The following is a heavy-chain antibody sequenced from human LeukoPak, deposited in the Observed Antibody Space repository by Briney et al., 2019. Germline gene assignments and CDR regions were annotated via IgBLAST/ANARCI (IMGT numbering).Heavy chain of an antibody. D-gene: IGHD2-2*01. J-gene: IGHJ4*02. Sequence: SVKVSCKASGGTFSSYAISWVRQAPGQGLEWMGGIIPIFGTANYAQEFQGRVTITADESTSTAYMELSSLRSEDTAVYYCAIGYCSSTSCSKPARYDYWGQGTLVTVSS. V-gene: IGHV1-69*13. CDR3: AIGYCSSTSCSKPARYDY. CDR1: GGTFSSYA. CDR2: IIPIFGTA.